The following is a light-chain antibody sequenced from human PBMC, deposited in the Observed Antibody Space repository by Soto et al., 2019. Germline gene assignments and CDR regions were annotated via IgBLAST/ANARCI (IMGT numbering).Light chain of an antibody. J-gene: IGKJ4*01. CDR2: AAS. CDR3: QQYDTWPTLT. CDR1: QSVSSSY. V-gene: IGKV3-20*01. Sequence: EIVLTQSPGTLALSPGERATLSCRASQSVSSSYLAWYQQKGGQAPRLLIYAASSRATGIPDRFSGSGSGTEFTLTISRMEPEDFAVAYCQQYDTWPTLTFGGGTKVDIK.